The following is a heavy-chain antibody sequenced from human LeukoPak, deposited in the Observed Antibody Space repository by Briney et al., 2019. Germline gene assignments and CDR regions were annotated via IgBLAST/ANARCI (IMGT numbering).Heavy chain of an antibody. J-gene: IGHJ4*02. D-gene: IGHD3-10*01. CDR3: EREWFGESN. V-gene: IGHV3-30*04. Sequence: GGSLRLSCAPSGFTFSSSNMHWVRQSPGKGLEWLALISYDGTKTYYAESVKGRFIVSRDNSKNTLFLQMNSLSAEDTAIYYCEREWFGESNWGQGARVTVSS. CDR1: GFTFSSSN. CDR2: ISYDGTKT.